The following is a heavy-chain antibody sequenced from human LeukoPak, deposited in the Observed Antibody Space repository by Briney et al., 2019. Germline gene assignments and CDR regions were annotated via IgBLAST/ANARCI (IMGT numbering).Heavy chain of an antibody. CDR2: IYGSGST. Sequence: SETLSLTCTVSGGSIRSYWSWIRQPAGKGLEWIGRIYGSGSTDYNPSLKSRVTMSIDTSKNQFSLNLISVTAADTAVYYCARGRYSSSWSDYWGQGTLVTVSS. CDR3: ARGRYSSSWSDY. CDR1: GGSIRSY. J-gene: IGHJ4*02. V-gene: IGHV4-4*07. D-gene: IGHD6-13*01.